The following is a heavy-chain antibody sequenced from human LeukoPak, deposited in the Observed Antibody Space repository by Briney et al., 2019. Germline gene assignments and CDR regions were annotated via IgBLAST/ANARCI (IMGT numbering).Heavy chain of an antibody. J-gene: IGHJ4*02. Sequence: ASVKVSCKASGYTFTSYYMRWVRDPPGQGLGWVGIINPSGGSTSYAQTFQGRVTMTRDTSTSTVYMELSSLRSEGTAVYYCAREVDSGSTKYYFDYWRQGTLVTVSS. CDR3: AREVDSGSTKYYFDY. D-gene: IGHD1-26*01. CDR1: GYTFTSYY. V-gene: IGHV1-46*01. CDR2: INPSGGST.